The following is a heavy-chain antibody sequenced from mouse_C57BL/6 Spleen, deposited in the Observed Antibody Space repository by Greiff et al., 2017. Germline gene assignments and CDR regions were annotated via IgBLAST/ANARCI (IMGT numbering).Heavy chain of an antibody. CDR1: GYTFTDYN. V-gene: IGHV1-18*01. CDR3: ARERGIDDGPYWYFDV. J-gene: IGHJ1*03. CDR2: INPNNGGT. D-gene: IGHD2-3*01. Sequence: EVQLQQSGPELVKPGASVKIPCKASGYTFTDYNMDWVKQSHGKSLEWIGDINPNNGGTIYNQKFKGKATLTVDKSSSTAYMELRSLTSEDTAVYYCARERGIDDGPYWYFDVWGTGTTVTVSS.